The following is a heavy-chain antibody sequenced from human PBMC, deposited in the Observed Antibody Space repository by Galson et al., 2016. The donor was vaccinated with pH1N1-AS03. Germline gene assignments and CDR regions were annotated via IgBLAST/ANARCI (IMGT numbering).Heavy chain of an antibody. CDR2: INPNNGVT. V-gene: IGHV1-2*04. Sequence: SVKVSCKASGYIFTGFYIHWVRQAPGQGLEWMGWINPNNGVTNYAQKFQAWVTMTGDTSISTAYMELYGLKSDDTAVYYCARDPRGPCSTATCSTTYYFVMDDWGQGATVIVSS. D-gene: IGHD2-2*01. CDR3: ARDPRGPCSTATCSTTYYFVMDD. J-gene: IGHJ6*02. CDR1: GYIFTGFY.